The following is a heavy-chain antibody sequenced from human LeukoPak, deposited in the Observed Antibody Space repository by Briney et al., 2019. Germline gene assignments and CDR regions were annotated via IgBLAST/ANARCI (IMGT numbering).Heavy chain of an antibody. D-gene: IGHD6-6*01. CDR2: IGDDGSYT. CDR1: GFTFSSFS. V-gene: IGHV3-23*01. CDR3: AKADSTSSRRPFDC. Sequence: PGGSLRLSCAASGFTFSSFSMSWVRQAPGKGLEWVSVIGDDGSYTFYADSVKGRFTISRDNSKKTLHLQMNSLRAEDTAVYYCAKADSTSSRRPFDCWGQGTLVTVSS. J-gene: IGHJ4*02.